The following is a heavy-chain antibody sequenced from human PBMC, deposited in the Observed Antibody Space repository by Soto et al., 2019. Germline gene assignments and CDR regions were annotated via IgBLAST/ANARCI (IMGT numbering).Heavy chain of an antibody. J-gene: IGHJ4*02. CDR1: VFTFSGYT. Sequence: GGSLRLSCVATVFTFSGYTVNWVRQAPGKGLEWVTLISYNGGKRYYADSVKGRFSISRDNSKDTVYLQMDSLKTEDTGLYYCARDNIGYGPAFDYWGQGTLVTV. V-gene: IGHV3-30-3*01. CDR2: ISYNGGKR. D-gene: IGHD5-12*01. CDR3: ARDNIGYGPAFDY.